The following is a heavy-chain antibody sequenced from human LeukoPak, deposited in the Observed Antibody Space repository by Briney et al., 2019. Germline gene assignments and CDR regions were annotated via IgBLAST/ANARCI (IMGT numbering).Heavy chain of an antibody. CDR3: ARGGVLRFLEHLDY. D-gene: IGHD3-3*01. J-gene: IGHJ4*02. V-gene: IGHV1-46*01. CDR1: VDTFSSYY. CDR2: INPSGGRT. Sequence: ASEKVSCKASVDTFSSYYMHWVRQAPGQGLEWMGIINPSGGRTTYAQKFHGRVTTTRDTSTSTVYMELSSLRSEDTAVYYGARGGVLRFLEHLDYWGQGTLVTVSS.